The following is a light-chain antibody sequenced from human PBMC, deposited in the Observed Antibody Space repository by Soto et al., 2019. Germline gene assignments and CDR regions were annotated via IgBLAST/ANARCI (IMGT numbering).Light chain of an antibody. Sequence: EVVLTQSPATLSLSPGERATLSCRASQSVSSHLAWYQQKPGQAPRLLIYDASNRATGIPGRFSGSGSGTDFTLTISSPEPEDFAVYYCQQRSNGPAYTFGQGTRLDIK. J-gene: IGKJ2*01. CDR2: DAS. CDR1: QSVSSH. CDR3: QQRSNGPAYT. V-gene: IGKV3-11*01.